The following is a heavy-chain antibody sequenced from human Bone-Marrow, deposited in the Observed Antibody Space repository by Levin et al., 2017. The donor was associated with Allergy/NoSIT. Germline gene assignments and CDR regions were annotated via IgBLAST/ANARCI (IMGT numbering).Heavy chain of an antibody. CDR2: IYYSGST. V-gene: IGHV4-39*01. CDR1: GGSISSSSYY. Sequence: SETLSLTCTVSGGSISSSSYYWGWIRQPPGKGLEWIGSIYYSGSTYYNPSLKSRVTISVDTSKNQFSLKLSSVTAADTAVYYCARHKGSTNYYYYYYGMDVWGQGTTVTVSS. J-gene: IGHJ6*02. CDR3: ARHKGSTNYYYYYYGMDV. D-gene: IGHD1-7*01.